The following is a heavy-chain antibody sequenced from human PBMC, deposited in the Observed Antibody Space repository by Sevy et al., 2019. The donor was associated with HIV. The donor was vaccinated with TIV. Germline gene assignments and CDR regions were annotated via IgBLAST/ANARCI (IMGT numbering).Heavy chain of an antibody. V-gene: IGHV1-18*01. CDR3: ARDGYDGSGYQRGLFDF. CDR2: INGHNGNT. Sequence: ASVKVSCKASGYIFTSYGISWVRQAPRQGLEWMGWINGHNGNTNYVQNLQGRVTMTTETSTNTAYMELRSLRSDDTAVYYCARDGYDGSGYQRGLFDFWGQGTLVTVSS. CDR1: GYIFTSYG. D-gene: IGHD3-22*01. J-gene: IGHJ4*02.